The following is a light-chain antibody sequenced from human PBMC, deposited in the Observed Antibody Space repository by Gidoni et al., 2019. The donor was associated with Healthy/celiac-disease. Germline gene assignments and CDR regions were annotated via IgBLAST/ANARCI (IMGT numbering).Light chain of an antibody. CDR3: QQRSNWPTWT. CDR1: QSVSSY. J-gene: IGKJ1*01. Sequence: EIVLTQSPATLSLSPGERATLSCRASQSVSSYLAWYQQKPGQAPRLLIYDASNRATGIPARFSGSGSGTDFTLTISSLEPEDVAVYYCQQRSNWPTWTFGQXTKVEIK. CDR2: DAS. V-gene: IGKV3-11*01.